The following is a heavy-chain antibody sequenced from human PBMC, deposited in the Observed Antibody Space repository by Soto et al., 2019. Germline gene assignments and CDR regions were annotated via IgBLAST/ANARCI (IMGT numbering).Heavy chain of an antibody. D-gene: IGHD2-2*02. CDR2: IYWNDDK. CDR3: AHSDRHARIPNWFDP. J-gene: IGHJ5*02. Sequence: PTQTLTLTCNFSGFSLSTSGVGVGWIRQPPGKALEWLALIYWNDDKRYSPSLKSRRTITKDTSKNQVVLTMTNMDPVDTATYYCAHSDRHARIPNWFDPWGQGTLVTVSS. V-gene: IGHV2-5*01. CDR1: GFSLSTSGVG.